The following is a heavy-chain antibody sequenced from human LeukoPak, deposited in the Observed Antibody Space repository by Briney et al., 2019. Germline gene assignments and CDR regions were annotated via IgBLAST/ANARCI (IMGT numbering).Heavy chain of an antibody. V-gene: IGHV4-39*07. CDR1: GGSISSRSYY. CDR3: ASLYYYDSSGYYHFDY. J-gene: IGHJ4*02. CDR2: IYYSGST. Sequence: PSETLSLTCTVSGGSISSRSYYWGWVRQPPGKGLDWIGSIYYSGSTYYNPSLKSRVTISVDTSKNQFSLKLSSVTAADTAVYYCASLYYYDSSGYYHFDYWGQGTLVTVSS. D-gene: IGHD3-22*01.